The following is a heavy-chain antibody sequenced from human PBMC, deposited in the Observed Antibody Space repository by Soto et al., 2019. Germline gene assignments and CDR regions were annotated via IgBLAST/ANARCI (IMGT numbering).Heavy chain of an antibody. CDR3: ARFGYGSGSYSVSY. J-gene: IGHJ4*02. D-gene: IGHD3-10*01. V-gene: IGHV1-69*02. CDR2: IIPILGIA. Sequence: QVQLVQSGAEVKKPGSSVKVSCKASGGTFSSYTISWVRQAPGQGLEWMGRIIPILGIANYAQKFQGRVTITADKSTSTAYMELSSLRSEDTAVYSCARFGYGSGSYSVSYWGQGTLVTVSS. CDR1: GGTFSSYT.